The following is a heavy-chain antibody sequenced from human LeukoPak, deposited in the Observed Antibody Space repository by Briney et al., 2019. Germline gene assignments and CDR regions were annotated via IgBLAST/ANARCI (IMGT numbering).Heavy chain of an antibody. CDR1: GFTFSSYA. CDR3: ARDPYAYDILTGRL. V-gene: IGHV3-23*01. CDR2: ISGSGGST. D-gene: IGHD3-9*01. Sequence: GGSLRLSCAASGFTFSSYAMSWVRQAPGKGLEWVSAISGSGGSTYYADSVKGRFTISRDNSKNTLYLQMNSLRAEDTAVYYCARDPYAYDILTGRLWGQGTLVTVSS. J-gene: IGHJ4*02.